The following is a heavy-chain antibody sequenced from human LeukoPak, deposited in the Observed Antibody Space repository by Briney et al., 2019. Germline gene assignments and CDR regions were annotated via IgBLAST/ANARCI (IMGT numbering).Heavy chain of an antibody. CDR1: GGSISSYY. Sequence: SETLSLTCTVSGGSISSYYWSWIRQPPGKGLERIGYIYYSGSTNYNPSLKSRVTISVDTSKNQFSLKLSPVTAADTAVYYCARAATYYYDSSGYSTFDPWGQGTLVTVSS. CDR3: ARAATYYYDSSGYSTFDP. CDR2: IYYSGST. D-gene: IGHD3-22*01. J-gene: IGHJ5*02. V-gene: IGHV4-59*01.